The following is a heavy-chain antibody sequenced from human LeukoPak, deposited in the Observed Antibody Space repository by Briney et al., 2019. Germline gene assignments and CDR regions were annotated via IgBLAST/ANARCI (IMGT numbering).Heavy chain of an antibody. Sequence: GGSLRLSCAASGFTFSSYAMHWVRQAPGKGLEWVAVISYDGSNKYYADSVKGRFTISRDNSKNTLYLQMNSLRADDTAVYYCARAQYYYDILTGYGMGYWGQGTLVTVSS. J-gene: IGHJ4*02. D-gene: IGHD3-9*01. V-gene: IGHV3-30-3*01. CDR1: GFTFSSYA. CDR2: ISYDGSNK. CDR3: ARAQYYYDILTGYGMGY.